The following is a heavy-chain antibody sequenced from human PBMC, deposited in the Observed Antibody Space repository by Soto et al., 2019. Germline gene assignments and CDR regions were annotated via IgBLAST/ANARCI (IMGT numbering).Heavy chain of an antibody. J-gene: IGHJ4*02. Sequence: GGSLRLSCAASGFTFSSYGMHWVRQAPGKGLEWVAVISYDGSNKYYADSVKGRFTISRDNSKNTLYLQMNSLRAEDTAVYYCATDRPNTAMAHYWGPGTLVTVSS. V-gene: IGHV3-30*03. D-gene: IGHD5-18*01. CDR3: ATDRPNTAMAHY. CDR1: GFTFSSYG. CDR2: ISYDGSNK.